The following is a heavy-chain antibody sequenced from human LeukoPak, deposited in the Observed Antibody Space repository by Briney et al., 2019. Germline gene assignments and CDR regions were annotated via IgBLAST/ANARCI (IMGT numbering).Heavy chain of an antibody. CDR1: GGSISSYY. CDR2: IYATGST. Sequence: SETLSLTCTVSGGSISSYYWSWIRQPPGKGLEWIGYIYATGSTNYNPSLKSRVTISVDTSKNQFSLDLRSVTAADTAVYYCARHSSVRSPPGSWGQGTLVTVSS. D-gene: IGHD1-26*01. J-gene: IGHJ5*02. CDR3: ARHSSVRSPPGS. V-gene: IGHV4-4*09.